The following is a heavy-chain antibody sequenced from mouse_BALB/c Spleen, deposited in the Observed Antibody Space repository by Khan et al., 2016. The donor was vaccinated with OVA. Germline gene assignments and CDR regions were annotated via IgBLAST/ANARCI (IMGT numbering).Heavy chain of an antibody. CDR2: IIYTGYP. J-gene: IGHJ3*01. D-gene: IGHD2-12*01. CDR1: GDSITSGY. V-gene: IGHV3-8*02. Sequence: EVQLQESGPSLVKPSQTLSLTCSVTGDSITSGYWNWIRKFPGNKLEYMGYIIYTGYPYYNPSLHSRISITRHTSKNHYYLQLNSVTDEDTSTYYCARSTYRYAFVYWGQGTLVTVSA. CDR3: ARSTYRYAFVY.